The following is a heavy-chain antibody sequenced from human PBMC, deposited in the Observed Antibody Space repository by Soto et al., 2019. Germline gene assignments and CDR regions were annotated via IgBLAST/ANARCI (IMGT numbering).Heavy chain of an antibody. CDR2: IIGSGGRT. CDR3: AKDIAARPLDAFDF. J-gene: IGHJ3*01. Sequence: PGGSLRLSCAASRFTFSSCAMSWVRQAPGKGLEWVSSIIGSGGRTHYADSVKGRFAISRDNSKNTLYLQMNSLRVEDTAIYYCAKDIAARPLDAFDFWGQGTMVTVSS. CDR1: RFTFSSCA. V-gene: IGHV3-23*01. D-gene: IGHD6-6*01.